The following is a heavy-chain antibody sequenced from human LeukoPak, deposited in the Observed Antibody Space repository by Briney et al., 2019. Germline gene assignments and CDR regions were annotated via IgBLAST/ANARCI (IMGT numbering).Heavy chain of an antibody. D-gene: IGHD6-13*01. J-gene: IGHJ4*02. Sequence: SETLSLTCTVSGGSISSYYWSWIRQPPGKGLEWIGYIYTSGSTNYNPPLKSRVTISVDTSKNQFSLKLSSVTAADTAVYYCARRRGIAAFFDYWGQGTLVTVSS. CDR3: ARRRGIAAFFDY. V-gene: IGHV4-4*09. CDR1: GGSISSYY. CDR2: IYTSGST.